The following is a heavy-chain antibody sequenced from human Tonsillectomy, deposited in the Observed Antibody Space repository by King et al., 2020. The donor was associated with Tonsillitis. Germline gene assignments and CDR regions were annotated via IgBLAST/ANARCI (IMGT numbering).Heavy chain of an antibody. D-gene: IGHD3/OR15-3a*01. CDR1: GGPISGASYF. CDR3: ARSSRWWFTVDW. V-gene: IGHV4-61*02. J-gene: IGHJ4*02. CDR2: IHSGGNT. Sequence: VQLQESGPGLVKPSQTLSLTCSVSGGPISGASYFWSWIRQPAGKGLEWVGRIHSGGNTYYNPSLKTRVTMSVDTSKSQFSLKGTSVTAADTAVYYCARSSRWWFTVDWWGQGTLVTVSS.